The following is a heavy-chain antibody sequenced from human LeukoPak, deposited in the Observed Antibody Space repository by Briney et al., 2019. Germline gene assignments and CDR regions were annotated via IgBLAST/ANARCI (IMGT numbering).Heavy chain of an antibody. CDR1: GGSISSYY. CDR3: ARDRLAAAGRLFDY. J-gene: IGHJ4*02. V-gene: IGHV4-59*01. CDR2: IYYTGST. Sequence: NPSETLSLTCIVSGGSISSYYWSWIRQPPGKGLEWIGYIYYTGSTNRNPSLKSRVTISVDTSKNQFSLKLSSVTAADTAVYYCARDRLAAAGRLFDYWGQGTLVTVSS. D-gene: IGHD6-13*01.